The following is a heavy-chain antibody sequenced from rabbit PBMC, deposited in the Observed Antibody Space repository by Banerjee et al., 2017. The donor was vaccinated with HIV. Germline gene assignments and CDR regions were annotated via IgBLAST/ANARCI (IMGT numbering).Heavy chain of an antibody. CDR3: ARHGGRGGYGLYL. J-gene: IGHJ4*01. V-gene: IGHV1S45*01. CDR1: GFSFSSSYR. CDR2: IDYGIS. Sequence: QEQLEESGGDLVKPGASLTLTCTASGFSFSSSYRICWVRQAPGKGLEWIACIDYGISWYANWAKGRFTISKTSSTTVTLQMTSLTAADTATYFCARHGGRGGYGLYLWGQGTLVTVS. D-gene: IGHD6-1*01.